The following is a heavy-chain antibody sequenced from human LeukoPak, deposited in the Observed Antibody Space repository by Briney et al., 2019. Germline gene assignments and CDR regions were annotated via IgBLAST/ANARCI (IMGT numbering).Heavy chain of an antibody. Sequence: SETLSLTCTVSSGSISRYYWSWIRQAPGKGLEWIGYIYYSGSTNYNPSLKSRVTISVDTSKNQFSLKLSSVTAADTAVYYCARATVADYYFDYWGQGTLVTVSS. V-gene: IGHV4-59*01. CDR1: SGSISRYY. CDR3: ARATVADYYFDY. J-gene: IGHJ4*02. CDR2: IYYSGST. D-gene: IGHD2-15*01.